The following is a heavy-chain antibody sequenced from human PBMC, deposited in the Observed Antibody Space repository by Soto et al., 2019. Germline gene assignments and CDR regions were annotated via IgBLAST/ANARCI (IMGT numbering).Heavy chain of an antibody. CDR1: GFTFSSYG. CDR2: ISYDGSNK. CDR3: ATVRVTTSEH. V-gene: IGHV3-30*03. D-gene: IGHD4-17*01. J-gene: IGHJ4*02. Sequence: QVQLVESGGGVVQPGRSLRLSCAASGFTFSSYGMHWVRQAPGKGLEWVAVISYDGSNKYYADSVKGRFTISRDNSKNTLYLQMNSLRAEDTAVYYCATVRVTTSEHWGQGTLVTVSS.